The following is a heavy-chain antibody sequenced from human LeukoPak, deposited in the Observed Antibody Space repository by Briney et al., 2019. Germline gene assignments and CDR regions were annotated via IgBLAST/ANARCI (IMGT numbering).Heavy chain of an antibody. CDR3: ARQRYYYDSSGYSALSYFDY. D-gene: IGHD3-22*01. CDR1: GGSISSSSYS. J-gene: IGHJ4*02. V-gene: IGHV4-39*01. CDR2: IYYSGST. Sequence: SETLSLTCTVSGGSISSSSYSWGWIRQPPGKGLEWIGSIYYSGSTYYKPSLKSRVTKSVDTSKNQFSLKLTSVTAADTAVYYCARQRYYYDSSGYSALSYFDYWGQGTLVTVSS.